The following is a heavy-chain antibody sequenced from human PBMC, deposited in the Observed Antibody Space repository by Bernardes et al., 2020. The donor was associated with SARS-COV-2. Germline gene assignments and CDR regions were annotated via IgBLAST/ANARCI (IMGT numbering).Heavy chain of an antibody. CDR2: ISSSTNTI. CDR3: ARVNVLGILGDY. CDR1: GFSFSGYS. D-gene: IGHD7-27*01. V-gene: IGHV3-48*04. Sequence: GGSLRLSCAASGFSFSGYSMNWVRQAPGKGLEWVSYISSSTNTIYYADSVKGRFTISRDNAKNSLYLQMNSLRAEDTAAYYCARVNVLGILGDYWGQGTLVTVSS. J-gene: IGHJ4*02.